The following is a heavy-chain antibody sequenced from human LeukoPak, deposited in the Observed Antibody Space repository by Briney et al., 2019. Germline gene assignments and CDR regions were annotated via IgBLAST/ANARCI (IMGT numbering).Heavy chain of an antibody. CDR3: ARDPLSPRYLNNAFDI. J-gene: IGHJ3*02. CDR2: IYTSGST. Sequence: SETLSLTCTVSGGSISSYYWSWIRQPAGKGLEWIGRIYTSGSTNYNPSLKSRVTMSVDTSKNQVSLKLSCVTAADTAVYYCARDPLSPRYLNNAFDIWGQGTMVTVSS. D-gene: IGHD1-14*01. CDR1: GGSISSYY. V-gene: IGHV4-4*07.